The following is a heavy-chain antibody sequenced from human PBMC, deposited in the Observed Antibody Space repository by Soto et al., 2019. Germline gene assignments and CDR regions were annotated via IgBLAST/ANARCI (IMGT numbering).Heavy chain of an antibody. D-gene: IGHD6-25*01. CDR3: ARDHKRDGMDV. V-gene: IGHV4-31*03. CDR1: GGSFSSDSFI. J-gene: IGHJ6*02. Sequence: PSETLSLTCSVSGGSFSSDSFIWSWVRQFPGKGLEWIGYIYYSGTTYYNPSLRSRVIMSVDTSKNQFSLKLSSVTAADTAVYYCARDHKRDGMDVWGQGTTVTVSS. CDR2: IYYSGTT.